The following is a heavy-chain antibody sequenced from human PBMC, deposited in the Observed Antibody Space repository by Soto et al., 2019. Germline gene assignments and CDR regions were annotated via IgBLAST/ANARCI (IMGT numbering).Heavy chain of an antibody. D-gene: IGHD3-10*01. CDR3: ARDFANRWSGSYYRSPYDAFDI. Sequence: SETLSLTCTVSGGSISSGGYYWSWIRQHPGKGLEWIGYIYYSGSTYYNPSLKSRVTISVDTSKNQFSLKLSSVTAADTAVYNCARDFANRWSGSYYRSPYDAFDIWGQGTMVTVSS. V-gene: IGHV4-31*03. CDR2: IYYSGST. J-gene: IGHJ3*02. CDR1: GGSISSGGYY.